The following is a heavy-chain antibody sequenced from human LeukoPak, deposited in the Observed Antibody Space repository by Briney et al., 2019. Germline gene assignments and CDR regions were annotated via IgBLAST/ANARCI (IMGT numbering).Heavy chain of an antibody. D-gene: IGHD3-22*01. Sequence: SETLSLTCTVSGYFISSGYYWGWLRQPPGQGLEWIGSIHYGGTTFYNPSLKRRVTISVDTSKNQFSLRLSSVTAADTAVYYCARNRYFDTGGYYYDFDYWGQGTLVTVSS. CDR3: ARNRYFDTGGYYYDFDY. CDR1: GYFISSGYY. CDR2: IHYGGTT. V-gene: IGHV4-38-2*02. J-gene: IGHJ4*02.